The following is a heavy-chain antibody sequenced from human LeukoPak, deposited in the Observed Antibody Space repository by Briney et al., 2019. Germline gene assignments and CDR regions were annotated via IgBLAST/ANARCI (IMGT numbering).Heavy chain of an antibody. CDR1: SGSISSYY. D-gene: IGHD1-26*01. V-gene: IGHV4-4*07. CDR2: IYTTGST. J-gene: IGHJ4*02. CDR3: VKSGGYGLIDY. Sequence: SETLSLTCTVSSGSISSYYWSWIRQPAGKGLEWIGRIYTTGSTNYSPSLKSRVTMSVDTSKNQFSLKLSSVTAADTAMYFCVKSGGYGLIDYWGQGTLVTVSS.